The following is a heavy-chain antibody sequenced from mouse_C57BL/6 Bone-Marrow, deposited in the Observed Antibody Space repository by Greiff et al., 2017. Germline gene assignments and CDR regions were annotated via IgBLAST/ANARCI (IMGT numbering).Heavy chain of an antibody. V-gene: IGHV1-76*01. D-gene: IGHD2-3*01. J-gene: IGHJ2*01. CDR1: GYTFTDHY. CDR3: ARYDGYFFEY. Sequence: LQESGAEVVRPGASVKLSCTASGYTFTDHYINWVKQRPGQGLEWIARIYPGSGNTYYTEKFKGKATLTAEKSSNTAYLQLSSLTSEDSAVYFCARYDGYFFEYWGQGTTLTVSS. CDR2: IYPGSGNT.